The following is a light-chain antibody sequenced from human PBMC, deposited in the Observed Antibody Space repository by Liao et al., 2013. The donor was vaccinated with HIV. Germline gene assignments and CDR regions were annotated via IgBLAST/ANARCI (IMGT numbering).Light chain of an antibody. CDR2: QDS. CDR3: QAWDSSSVV. V-gene: IGLV3-21*01. J-gene: IGLJ2*01. Sequence: SYVLTQPPSVSVAPGKTARIPCGGNNIGSKTVHWYQQKPGQAPVLVIYQDSKRPSGIPERFSGSNSGNTATLTISGTQALDEADYYCQAWDSSSVVFGGGTKLTVL. CDR1: NIGSKT.